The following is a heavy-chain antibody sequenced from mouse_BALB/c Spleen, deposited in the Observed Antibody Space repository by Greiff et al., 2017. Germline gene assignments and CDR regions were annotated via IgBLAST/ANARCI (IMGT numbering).Heavy chain of an antibody. Sequence: EVKLVESGGGLVKPGGSLKLSCAASGFAFSSYDMSWVRQTPEKRLEWVAYISSGGGSTYYPDTVKGRFTISRDNAKNTLYLQMSSLKSEDTAMYYCARGVGDYWGQGTSVTASS. J-gene: IGHJ4*01. CDR3: ARGVGDY. D-gene: IGHD1-1*02. V-gene: IGHV5-12-1*01. CDR1: GFAFSSYD. CDR2: ISSGGGST.